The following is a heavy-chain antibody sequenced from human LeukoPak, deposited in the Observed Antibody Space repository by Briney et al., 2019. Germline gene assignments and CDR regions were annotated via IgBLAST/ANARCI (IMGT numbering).Heavy chain of an antibody. Sequence: SETLSLTCTVSGGSISSSSYYWGWIRQPPGKGLEWIGSIYYSGSTYYNPSLKSRVTISVDTSKNQFSLKLSSVTAADAAVYYCARQLGYCSSTSCYADKVDYWGQGILVTVSS. J-gene: IGHJ4*02. CDR2: IYYSGST. V-gene: IGHV4-39*01. CDR3: ARQLGYCSSTSCYADKVDY. D-gene: IGHD2-2*01. CDR1: GGSISSSSYY.